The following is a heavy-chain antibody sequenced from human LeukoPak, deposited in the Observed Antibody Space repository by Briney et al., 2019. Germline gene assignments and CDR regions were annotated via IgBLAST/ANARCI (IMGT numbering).Heavy chain of an antibody. CDR3: AKDRGFSGYGGGAFDI. J-gene: IGHJ3*02. V-gene: IGHV3-23*01. CDR2: LSGSGDST. Sequence: GGSLRLSCAASGFTFSTSAMTWVRQAPEKGLEWVSTLSGSGDSTYYADSVKGRFAISRDNSKNTLFLQMNSLRAEDTAVYYCAKDRGFSGYGGGAFDIWGQGTMVTVSS. CDR1: GFTFSTSA. D-gene: IGHD5-12*01.